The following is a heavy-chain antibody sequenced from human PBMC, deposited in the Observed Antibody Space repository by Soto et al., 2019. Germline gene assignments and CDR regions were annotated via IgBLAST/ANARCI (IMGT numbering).Heavy chain of an antibody. Sequence: GGSLRLSCAASGFTFSSYGMHWVRQAPGKGLEWVAVIWYDGSSKYYADSVKGRFTISRDNSKNTLYLQMNSLRAEDTAVYYCARGPYSSSGQIGGVYYYYYYGMDVWGQGTTVTVSS. CDR2: IWYDGSSK. V-gene: IGHV3-33*01. D-gene: IGHD6-6*01. CDR1: GFTFSSYG. CDR3: ARGPYSSSGQIGGVYYYYYYGMDV. J-gene: IGHJ6*02.